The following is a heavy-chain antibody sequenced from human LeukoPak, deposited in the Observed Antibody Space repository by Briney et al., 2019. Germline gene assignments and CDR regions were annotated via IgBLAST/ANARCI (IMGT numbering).Heavy chain of an antibody. CDR3: VRSRQYGYSYD. CDR1: GYSFPTSW. D-gene: IGHD5-18*01. Sequence: GESLKISCQASGYSFPTSWIGWVRQVPGEGLEWMGIINPHDFDTRYSPSFRGQVTISADKSITTAYPQWTSLTASDTAVYYCVRSRQYGYSYDWGQGTRVTVSS. V-gene: IGHV5-51*01. CDR2: INPHDFDT. J-gene: IGHJ4*02.